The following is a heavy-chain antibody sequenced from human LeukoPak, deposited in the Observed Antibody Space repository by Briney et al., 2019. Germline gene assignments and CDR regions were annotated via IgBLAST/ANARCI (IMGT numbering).Heavy chain of an antibody. D-gene: IGHD3-22*01. CDR3: ARRGAYYFSFDS. Sequence: SETLSLTCSVSGGSTSTHYWTWIRQPAGKGLEWIGRVYSGGTTNYNPSLKSRVTMSVDTSNHQFSLRLSPATAADTAVYYCARRGAYYFSFDSWGQGILVTVSS. J-gene: IGHJ4*02. CDR2: VYSGGTT. CDR1: GGSTSTHY. V-gene: IGHV4-4*07.